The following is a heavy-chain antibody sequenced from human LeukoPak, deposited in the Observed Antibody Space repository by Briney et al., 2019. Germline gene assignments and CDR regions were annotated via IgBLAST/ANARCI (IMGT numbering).Heavy chain of an antibody. CDR3: AREGDYDPFEY. D-gene: IGHD4-17*01. Sequence: PGGSLRLSCAASGFTFSYYWMHWVRQAPGKGLVWVSRINSDGSSASYADSVKGRFTISRDNAKDTLYLQMNSLRAEDTAVYYCAREGDYDPFEYWGQGTLVTVSS. CDR2: INSDGSSA. V-gene: IGHV3-74*01. CDR1: GFTFSYYW. J-gene: IGHJ4*02.